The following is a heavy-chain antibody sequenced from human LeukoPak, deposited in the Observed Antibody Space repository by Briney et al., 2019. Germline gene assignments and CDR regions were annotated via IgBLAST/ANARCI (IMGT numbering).Heavy chain of an antibody. J-gene: IGHJ3*02. CDR2: IYHSGST. V-gene: IGHV4-4*02. CDR1: GGSISTSNW. Sequence: SETLSLTCAVSGGSISTSNWWSWVRQPPGRGLEWIGEIYHSGSTNYNPSLKSRVTISLDKSKNQFSLKLSSVTAADTAVYSCARAGIVGDAFDIWGQGTMVTVSS. D-gene: IGHD2-15*01. CDR3: ARAGIVGDAFDI.